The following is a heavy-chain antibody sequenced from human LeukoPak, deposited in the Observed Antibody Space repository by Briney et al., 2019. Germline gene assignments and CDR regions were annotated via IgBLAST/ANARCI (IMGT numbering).Heavy chain of an antibody. J-gene: IGHJ4*02. CDR2: ISGSGASP. V-gene: IGHV3-23*01. CDR3: AKAIDYGEPTAFDY. Sequence: GGSLRLSCAASGFTFSSYAMSWVRQAPGKGLEWVSAISGSGASPYYANSVTGRFTISRDNSKNTLYLQMNSLRAEDTAVYYCAKAIDYGEPTAFDYWGQGTLVTVSS. CDR1: GFTFSSYA. D-gene: IGHD4-17*01.